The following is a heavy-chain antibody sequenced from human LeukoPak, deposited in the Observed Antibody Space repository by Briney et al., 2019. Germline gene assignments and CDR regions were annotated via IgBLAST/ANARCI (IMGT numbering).Heavy chain of an antibody. CDR1: GFTFSSYE. D-gene: IGHD2-2*01. J-gene: IGHJ5*02. V-gene: IGHV3-48*03. CDR2: ISSSSSYT. Sequence: PGGSLRLSCAASGFTFSSYEMNWVRQAPGKGLEWVSYISSSSSYTNYADSVKGRFTISRDNAKNSLYLQMNSLRAEDTAVYYCARGCSSTSCYGGGYNWFDPWGQGTLVTVSS. CDR3: ARGCSSTSCYGGGYNWFDP.